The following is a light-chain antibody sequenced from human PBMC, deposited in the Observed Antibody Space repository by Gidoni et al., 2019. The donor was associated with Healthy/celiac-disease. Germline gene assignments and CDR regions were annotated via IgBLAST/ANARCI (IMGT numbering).Light chain of an antibody. V-gene: IGKV3-15*01. J-gene: IGKJ2*01. CDR3: QQYNNWPPYT. CDR1: QSVSSN. Sequence: EIMMTQSPATLSVPPGERATLSCRASQSVSSNLAWYQQQPGQAPRLLIYGASTRATGIPARFSGSGSGTEFTLTISSLQSEDFAVYYCQQYNNWPPYTFGQGTKLEIK. CDR2: GAS.